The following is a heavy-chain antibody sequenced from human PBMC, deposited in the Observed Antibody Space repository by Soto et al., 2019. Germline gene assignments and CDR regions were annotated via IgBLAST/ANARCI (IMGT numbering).Heavy chain of an antibody. CDR2: IYTGDSDT. CDR3: ARQVYYDSVAYSPFAY. CDR1: GYSFTSYW. D-gene: IGHD3-22*01. J-gene: IGHJ4*02. V-gene: IGHV5-51*01. Sequence: XDALKISCKGYGYSFTSYWIAWVRQMPGKGLEWMGIIYTGDSDTRHSPAFQGQVTFSVYKSTSTAHLQWSSLKASDTAMYYCARQVYYDSVAYSPFAYWGQGTRSPPPQ.